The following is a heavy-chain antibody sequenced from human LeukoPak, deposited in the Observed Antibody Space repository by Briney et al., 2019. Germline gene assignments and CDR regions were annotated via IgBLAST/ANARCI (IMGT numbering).Heavy chain of an antibody. D-gene: IGHD3-10*01. J-gene: IGHJ4*02. V-gene: IGHV3-23*01. CDR2: ISGSGGST. Sequence: GGSLRLSCAASGFTFSSHAMSWVRQAPGKGLEWVSAISGSGGSTYYADSVKGRFTISRDNSKNTLYLQMNSLRAEDTAVYYCAKDYYGSGSYLIGSDYWGQGTLVTVSS. CDR3: AKDYYGSGSYLIGSDY. CDR1: GFTFSSHA.